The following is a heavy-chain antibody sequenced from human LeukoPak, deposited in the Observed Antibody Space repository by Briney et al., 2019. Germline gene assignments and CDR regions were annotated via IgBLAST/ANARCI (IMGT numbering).Heavy chain of an antibody. Sequence: PSETLSLTCAVYGGSFSGYDWSWIRQPPGKGLEWIGEINHSGSTNYNPSLKSRVTISVDTSKNQFSLKLSSVTAAGTAVYYCARERWLVNPRFDYWGQGTLVTVSS. V-gene: IGHV4-34*01. J-gene: IGHJ4*02. CDR3: ARERWLVNPRFDY. D-gene: IGHD6-19*01. CDR2: INHSGST. CDR1: GGSFSGYD.